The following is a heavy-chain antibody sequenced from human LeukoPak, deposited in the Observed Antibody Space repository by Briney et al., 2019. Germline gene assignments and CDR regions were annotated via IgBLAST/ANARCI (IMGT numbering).Heavy chain of an antibody. Sequence: PGGALRLSCAASGFTFSSYAMSWVRQAPGKGLEWVSAISGSGGSTYYADSVKGGFTISRDNSKNTLYLQMNSLRAEDTAVYYCAKENYYGSGSYYNDAFDIWGQGTMVTVSS. V-gene: IGHV3-23*01. D-gene: IGHD3-10*01. J-gene: IGHJ3*02. CDR3: AKENYYGSGSYYNDAFDI. CDR1: GFTFSSYA. CDR2: ISGSGGST.